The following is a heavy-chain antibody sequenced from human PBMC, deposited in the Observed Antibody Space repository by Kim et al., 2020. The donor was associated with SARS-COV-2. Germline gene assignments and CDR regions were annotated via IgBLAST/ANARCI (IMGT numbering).Heavy chain of an antibody. D-gene: IGHD6-6*01. J-gene: IGHJ4*02. Sequence: SETLSLTCTVSGGSVSSGSYYWSWIRQPPGKGLEWIGYIYYSGSTNYNPSLKSRVTISVDTSKNQFSLKLSSVTAADTAVYYCARGDSIAARPYYFDYWGQGTLVTVSS. CDR1: GGSVSSGSYY. V-gene: IGHV4-61*01. CDR2: IYYSGST. CDR3: ARGDSIAARPYYFDY.